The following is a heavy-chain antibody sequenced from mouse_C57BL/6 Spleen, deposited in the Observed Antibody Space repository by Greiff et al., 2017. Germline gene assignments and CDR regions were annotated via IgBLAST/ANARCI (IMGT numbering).Heavy chain of an antibody. Sequence: QVQLKESGAELVRPGASVKLSCKASGYTFTDYYINWVKQRPGQGLEWIARIYPGSGNTYYNEKFKGKATLTAEKSSSTAYMQLSSLTSEDSAVYFCARRPSYDFYAMDYWGQGTSVTVSS. CDR2: IYPGSGNT. D-gene: IGHD6-1*01. CDR1: GYTFTDYY. CDR3: ARRPSYDFYAMDY. V-gene: IGHV1-76*01. J-gene: IGHJ4*01.